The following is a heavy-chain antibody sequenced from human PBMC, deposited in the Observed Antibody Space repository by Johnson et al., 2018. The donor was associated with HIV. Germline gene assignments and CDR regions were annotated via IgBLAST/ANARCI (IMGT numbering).Heavy chain of an antibody. CDR2: ISYDGSNK. J-gene: IGHJ3*02. Sequence: QVQLVESGGGVVQPGRSLRLSCAASGFTFSSYAMHWVRKAPGKGLEWVAVISYDGSNKYYADSVKGRFTISRDNSKNTLYLQMNSLRAEDTAVYYCARDRVWFGELYAFDIWGQGTMVTVSS. CDR3: ARDRVWFGELYAFDI. D-gene: IGHD3-10*01. CDR1: GFTFSSYA. V-gene: IGHV3-30-3*01.